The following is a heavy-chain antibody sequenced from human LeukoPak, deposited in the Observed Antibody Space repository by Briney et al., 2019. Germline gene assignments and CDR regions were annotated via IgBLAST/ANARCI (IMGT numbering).Heavy chain of an antibody. J-gene: IGHJ6*02. CDR1: GGSFSGYY. CDR3: ARLSVVPAARSYFYYYYGMDV. CDR2: INHSGST. Sequence: KTSETLSLTCAVYGGSFSGYYWSWIRQPPGKGLEWIGEINHSGSTNYNPSLKSRVTISVDTSKNQSSLKLSSVTAADTAVYYCARLSVVPAARSYFYYYYGMDVWGQGTTVTVSS. V-gene: IGHV4-34*01. D-gene: IGHD2-2*01.